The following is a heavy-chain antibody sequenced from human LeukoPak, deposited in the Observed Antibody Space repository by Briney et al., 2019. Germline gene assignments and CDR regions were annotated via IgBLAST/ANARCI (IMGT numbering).Heavy chain of an antibody. CDR1: GYSFTGNY. CDR3: AREDRIAVAGTGGSDY. Sequence: ASVKVSCKASGYSFTGNYMHWVRQAPGQGLEWMGWINPNSGDTNYAQKFQGRVTMTRDTSISTAYMELSRLRSDDTAVYYCAREDRIAVAGTGGSDYWGQGTLVTVSS. D-gene: IGHD6-19*01. V-gene: IGHV1-2*02. J-gene: IGHJ4*02. CDR2: INPNSGDT.